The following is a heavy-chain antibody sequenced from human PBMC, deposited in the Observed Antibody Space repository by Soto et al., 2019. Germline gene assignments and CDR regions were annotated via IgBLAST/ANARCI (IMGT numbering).Heavy chain of an antibody. CDR1: GGSFSGYY. Sequence: PSETLSLTCAVYGGSFSGYYWSWIRQPPGKGLEWIGEINHSGSTNYNPSLKSRVTISVDTSKNQFSLKLSSVTAADTAVYYCARSGILTGYWIRSYYYYGMDVWGQGTTVTVSS. D-gene: IGHD3-9*01. J-gene: IGHJ6*02. CDR2: INHSGST. CDR3: ARSGILTGYWIRSYYYYGMDV. V-gene: IGHV4-34*01.